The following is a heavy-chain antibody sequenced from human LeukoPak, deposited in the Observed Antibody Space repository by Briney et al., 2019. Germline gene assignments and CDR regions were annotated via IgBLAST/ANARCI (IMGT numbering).Heavy chain of an antibody. CDR3: AKDMGYGSGSSLVYYYYYMDV. CDR1: GFTFSSYG. Sequence: GGSLRLSCAASGFTFSSYGMSWVRQAPGKGLEWVSAISGSGGGTYYADSVKGRFTISRDNSKNTLYLQMNSLRAEDTAVYYCAKDMGYGSGSSLVYYYYYMDVWGKGTTVTISS. V-gene: IGHV3-23*01. D-gene: IGHD3-10*01. CDR2: ISGSGGGT. J-gene: IGHJ6*03.